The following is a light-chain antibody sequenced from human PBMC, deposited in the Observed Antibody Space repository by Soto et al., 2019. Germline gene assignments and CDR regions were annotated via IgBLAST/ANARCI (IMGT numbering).Light chain of an antibody. Sequence: QSVLTQPASVSGSPGQSITISCTGTSSDVGGFNYVSWYQQHPGKAPKLLIFDVYSRPSGISNRFSGSKSVNTASLTISGLQAEDEADYYCSSYTTSSSYVFGAGTKVTVL. J-gene: IGLJ1*01. CDR3: SSYTTSSSYV. CDR1: SSDVGGFNY. CDR2: DVY. V-gene: IGLV2-14*01.